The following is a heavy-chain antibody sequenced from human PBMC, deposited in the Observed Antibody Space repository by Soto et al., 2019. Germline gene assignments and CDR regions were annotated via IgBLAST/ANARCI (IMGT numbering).Heavy chain of an antibody. J-gene: IGHJ4*02. Sequence: QVQLQESGPGLVKPSETLSHTCTVSGGSISSYYWSWIRQPPGKGLEWIGYIYYSGSTDYDPSLKSRVTISVDTSKNQFSLKLSSVTAADTAVYYCARRWGTYFDFWGQGTLVTVSS. CDR1: GGSISSYY. D-gene: IGHD7-27*01. CDR3: ARRWGTYFDF. CDR2: IYYSGST. V-gene: IGHV4-59*01.